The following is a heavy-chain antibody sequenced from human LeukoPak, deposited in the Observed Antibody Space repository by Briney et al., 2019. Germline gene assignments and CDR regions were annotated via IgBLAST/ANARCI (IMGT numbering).Heavy chain of an antibody. V-gene: IGHV4-4*02. D-gene: IGHD6-19*01. Sequence: SETLSLTCAVSGGSISSSNWWSWVRQPPGKGLEWIGEIYHSGSTNYNPSLKSRVTISVDKSKNQFSLKLSSVTAADTAVYYCARGVADHYYYYMDVWGKGTTVTVSS. CDR3: ARGVADHYYYYMDV. CDR1: GGSISSSNW. CDR2: IYHSGST. J-gene: IGHJ6*03.